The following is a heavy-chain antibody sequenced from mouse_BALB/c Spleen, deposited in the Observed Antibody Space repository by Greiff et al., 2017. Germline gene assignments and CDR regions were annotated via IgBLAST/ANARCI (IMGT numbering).Heavy chain of an antibody. CDR2: INPNNGGT. Sequence: EVQLQQSGPELVKPGASVKIPCKASGYTFTDYNMDWVKQSHGKSLEWIGDINPNNGGTIYNQKFKGKATLTVDKSSSTAYMELRSLTSEDTVVYYCAREVDGSSLYWYFDVWGAGTTVTVSS. CDR3: AREVDGSSLYWYFDV. J-gene: IGHJ1*01. CDR1: GYTFTDYN. D-gene: IGHD1-1*01. V-gene: IGHV1-18*01.